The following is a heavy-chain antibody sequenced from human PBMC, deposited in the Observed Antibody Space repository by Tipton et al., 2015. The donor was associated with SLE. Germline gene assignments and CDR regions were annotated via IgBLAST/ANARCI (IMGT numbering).Heavy chain of an antibody. D-gene: IGHD3-16*01. J-gene: IGHJ4*02. CDR2: INHSGGT. Sequence: TLSLTCAVYGGSFSGYYWNWIRQPPGKGLEWIGEINHSGGTNYNPSLKSRVTISVDTSKNQFSLKLSSVTAADTAVYYCRLITITSLFDYWGQGTLVTVSS. CDR3: RLITITSLFDY. CDR1: GGSFSGYY. V-gene: IGHV4-34*03.